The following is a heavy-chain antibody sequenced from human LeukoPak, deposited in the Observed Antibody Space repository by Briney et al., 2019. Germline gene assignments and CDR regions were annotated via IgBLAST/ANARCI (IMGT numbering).Heavy chain of an antibody. D-gene: IGHD3-16*01. J-gene: IGHJ4*02. V-gene: IGHV5-51*01. Sequence: GASLQISCKGSGSIFTSYWIGWVRQLPGKGLEWMAIIYPGDSHIRYSPSFQGQVTISADKSISTTYLQWSSLKASDTAMYYCSRPHYGASDYWGQGTLVTVSS. CDR1: GSIFTSYW. CDR2: IYPGDSHI. CDR3: SRPHYGASDY.